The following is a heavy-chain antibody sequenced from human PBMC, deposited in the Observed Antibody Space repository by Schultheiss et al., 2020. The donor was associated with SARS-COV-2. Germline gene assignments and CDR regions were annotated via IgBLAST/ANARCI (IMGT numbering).Heavy chain of an antibody. J-gene: IGHJ4*02. V-gene: IGHV3-21*01. Sequence: GALRLSCAASGFTFSTYSMNWVRQAPGKGLEWVSSISSSSSYIYYADSVKGRFTSSRDNAKNSLYLQMNSLRAEDTAVYHCARDYDFWSGYVYWGQGTLVTVSS. D-gene: IGHD3-3*01. CDR1: GFTFSTYS. CDR2: ISSSSSYI. CDR3: ARDYDFWSGYVY.